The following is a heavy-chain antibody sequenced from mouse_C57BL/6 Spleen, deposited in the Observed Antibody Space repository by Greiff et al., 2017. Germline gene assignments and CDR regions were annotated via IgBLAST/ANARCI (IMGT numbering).Heavy chain of an antibody. CDR1: GFTFSSYG. Sequence: EVMLVESGGDLVKPGGSLQLSCAASGFTFSSYGMSWVRQTPDKRLEWVATISSGGSYTYYPDSVKGRFTISRDNAKNTLYLQMSSLKSEDTAMYYCARRGDYGSPYYAMNYWGQGTSVTVSS. V-gene: IGHV5-6*02. D-gene: IGHD1-1*01. CDR3: ARRGDYGSPYYAMNY. CDR2: ISSGGSYT. J-gene: IGHJ4*01.